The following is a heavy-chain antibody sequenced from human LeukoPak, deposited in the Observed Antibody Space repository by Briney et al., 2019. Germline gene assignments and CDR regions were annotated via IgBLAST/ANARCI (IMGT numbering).Heavy chain of an antibody. CDR2: IRDDGGEI. Sequence: PGGSLRLSCEASGFTFSSYWMSWVRQAPGKGLEWVANIRDDGGEIYYVDSVKGRFTISRDNSKNTLFLQMNSLRAEDTAVYYCAKGASSGWLLYWFDPWGQGALVTVSS. CDR3: AKGASSGWLLYWFDP. V-gene: IGHV3-7*03. J-gene: IGHJ5*02. CDR1: GFTFSSYW. D-gene: IGHD6-19*01.